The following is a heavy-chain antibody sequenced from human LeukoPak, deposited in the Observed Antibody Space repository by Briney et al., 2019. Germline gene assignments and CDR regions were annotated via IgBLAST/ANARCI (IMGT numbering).Heavy chain of an antibody. D-gene: IGHD6-19*01. CDR2: ISSGGGP. CDR3: ATANPPRGGRSGWYEANDY. J-gene: IGHJ4*02. CDR1: GFTFSSYV. V-gene: IGHV3-23*01. Sequence: PGGSLRLSCAASGFTFSSYVMSWVREAPGKGLEWGSAISSGGGPSYADSVKGRFTISRDNSKNTLYLLMNSLRAEDTAMYYCATANPPRGGRSGWYEANDYWGQGTLVTVSS.